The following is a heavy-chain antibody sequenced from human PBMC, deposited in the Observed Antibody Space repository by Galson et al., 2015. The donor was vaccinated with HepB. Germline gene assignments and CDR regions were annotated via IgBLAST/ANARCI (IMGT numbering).Heavy chain of an antibody. CDR2: ISYDDGSKR. V-gene: IGHV3-30*04. J-gene: IGHJ3*01. CDR3: ATFYYESAVYYGSGAPVMRALDV. Sequence: SLRLYCAASGFTFSGYAMHSVRQAPGTGLQWVAVISYDDGSKRYYADSVKGRLTISRANSKNPLYLQMNSLRSEDAAVYYCATFYYESAVYYGSGAPVMRALDVWGPGTTVIVSS. D-gene: IGHD3-22*01. CDR1: GFTFSGYA.